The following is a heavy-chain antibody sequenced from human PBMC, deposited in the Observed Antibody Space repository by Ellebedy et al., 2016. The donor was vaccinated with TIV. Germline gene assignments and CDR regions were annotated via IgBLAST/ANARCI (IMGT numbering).Heavy chain of an antibody. CDR3: ARELRIVDYYYYGLDV. J-gene: IGHJ6*02. D-gene: IGHD1-26*01. CDR2: IYYSGST. Sequence: SETLSLTCTVSGGSISSYYWNWIRQPPGKGLEWIGFIYYSGSTNYNPSLKSRVTISVGTSKNQFSLKLSSVTAADTAVYYCARELRIVDYYYYGLDVWGQGTTITVSS. V-gene: IGHV4-59*01. CDR1: GGSISSYY.